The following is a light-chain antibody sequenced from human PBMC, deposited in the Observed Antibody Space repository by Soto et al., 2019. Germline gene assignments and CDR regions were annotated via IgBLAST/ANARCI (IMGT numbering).Light chain of an antibody. V-gene: IGLV1-40*01. CDR2: GNN. CDR3: QSYDSSLSGWV. J-gene: IGLJ3*02. CDR1: SSNIGAGYD. Sequence: QPVLTQPPSVSGDPGQRVTISCTGSSSNIGAGYDVHWYQQLPGTAPKLLIYGNNNRPSGVPDRFSGSKSGTSASLAITGLQAEDEADYYCQSYDSSLSGWVFGGGTKVTVL.